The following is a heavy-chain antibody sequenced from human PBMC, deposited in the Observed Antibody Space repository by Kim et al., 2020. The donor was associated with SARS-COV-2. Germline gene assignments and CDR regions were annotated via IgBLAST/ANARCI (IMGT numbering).Heavy chain of an antibody. V-gene: IGHV3-30*01. Sequence: VKGRFTISRDNSKNTLYLQMNSRRAEDTAVYYCARAGSVAAAGSYYGMDVWGQGTTVTVSS. CDR3: ARAGSVAAAGSYYGMDV. J-gene: IGHJ6*02. D-gene: IGHD6-13*01.